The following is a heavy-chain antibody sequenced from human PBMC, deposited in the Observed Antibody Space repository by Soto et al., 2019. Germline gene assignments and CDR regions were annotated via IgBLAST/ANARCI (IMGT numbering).Heavy chain of an antibody. CDR3: ARMARLGTLNWFNP. CDR1: GYIFTNND. Sequence: QVQLVQSGAEVREPGASVKVSCQASGYIFTNNDVSGVRQATGQGLGWMGWMTPGSRDTGYAQKFQCRVTTTRDISIVTAYMALSSVRSDDTPIYDCARMARLGTLNWFNPWGQVTLV. CDR2: MTPGSRDT. D-gene: IGHD3-16*01. V-gene: IGHV1-8*01. J-gene: IGHJ5*02.